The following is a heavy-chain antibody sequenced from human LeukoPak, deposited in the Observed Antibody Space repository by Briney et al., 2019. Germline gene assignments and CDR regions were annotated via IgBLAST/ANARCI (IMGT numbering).Heavy chain of an antibody. Sequence: PGGSLRLSCAASGFTFSSYSMNWVRQAPGKGLEWVSFISSSSNTIYYTDSVKGRFTISRDNAKNSLYLQMSSLRAEDMAVYYCVRRRVTIGIDYWGQGTLVTVSS. CDR3: VRRRVTIGIDY. J-gene: IGHJ4*02. V-gene: IGHV3-48*01. CDR2: ISSSSNTI. D-gene: IGHD2-21*02. CDR1: GFTFSSYS.